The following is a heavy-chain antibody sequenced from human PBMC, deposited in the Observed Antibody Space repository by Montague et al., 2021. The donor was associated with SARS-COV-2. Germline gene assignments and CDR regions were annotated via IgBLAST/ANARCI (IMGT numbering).Heavy chain of an antibody. Sequence: SETLSLTCSVSGASISTSTDHWAWIRQSPGKGLEWVGSFSYSDSTHYNPSLRSRVTISVDSSKNHFSLKLNSVTAADTAIYYCARPMGHVLVRVTGANWFDPWGQGTLVTVSS. CDR2: FSYSDST. D-gene: IGHD3-10*01. V-gene: IGHV4-39*02. CDR3: ARPMGHVLVRVTGANWFDP. CDR1: GASISTSTDH. J-gene: IGHJ5*02.